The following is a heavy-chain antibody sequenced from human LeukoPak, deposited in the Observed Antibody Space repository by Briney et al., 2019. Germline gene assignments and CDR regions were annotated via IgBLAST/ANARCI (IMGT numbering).Heavy chain of an antibody. CDR2: IYTSGST. CDR1: GGSIRSGSYY. J-gene: IGHJ5*02. Sequence: SETLSLTCTVSGGSIRSGSYYWSWIRQPAGKGLEWIGRIYTSGSTNYNPSLKSRVTISVDTSKNQFSLKLSSVTAADTAVYYCAREIDFWSDPNWFDPWGQGTLVTVSS. CDR3: AREIDFWSDPNWFDP. V-gene: IGHV4-61*02. D-gene: IGHD3-3*01.